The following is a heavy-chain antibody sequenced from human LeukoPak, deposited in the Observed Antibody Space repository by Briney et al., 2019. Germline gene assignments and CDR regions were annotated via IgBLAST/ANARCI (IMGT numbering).Heavy chain of an antibody. CDR3: ARGFFYDSVGGSYQKPAY. CDR1: GYTFTSYD. CDR2: MNPNSGNT. D-gene: IGHD3-16*02. J-gene: IGHJ4*02. Sequence: ASVKVSCKASGYTFTSYDINWVRQATGQGLEWMGWMNPNSGNTGYAQKFQGRVTMTRNTSISTAYMELSSLRSEDTAVDYCARGFFYDSVGGSYQKPAYGGQGTLATAPS. V-gene: IGHV1-8*01.